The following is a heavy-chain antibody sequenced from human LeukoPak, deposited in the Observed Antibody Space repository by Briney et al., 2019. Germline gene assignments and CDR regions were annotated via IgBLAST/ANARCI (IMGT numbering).Heavy chain of an antibody. Sequence: SGGSLRLSCAASGFTFSSYGMHWVRQAPGKGLEWVAVISYDGSNKYYADSVKGRFTISRDNAKNSLYLQMNSLRAEDTAVYYCARVKAGGFDYWGQGTLVTVSS. CDR1: GFTFSSYG. CDR3: ARVKAGGFDY. D-gene: IGHD3-10*01. CDR2: ISYDGSNK. V-gene: IGHV3-30*03. J-gene: IGHJ4*02.